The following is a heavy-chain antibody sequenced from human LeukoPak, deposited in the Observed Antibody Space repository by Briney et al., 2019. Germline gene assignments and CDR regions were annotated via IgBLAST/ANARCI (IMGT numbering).Heavy chain of an antibody. V-gene: IGHV3-48*03. Sequence: PGGSLRLSCAASGFTFRSYEMNWVRQAPGKGLEWVSYISGSGTTIHYADSVKGRFTISRDNAKNSLYLQMNSLRAEDTAVYYCAELGITMIGGVWGKGTTVTISS. D-gene: IGHD3-10*02. CDR2: ISGSGTTI. J-gene: IGHJ6*04. CDR3: AELGITMIGGV. CDR1: GFTFRSYE.